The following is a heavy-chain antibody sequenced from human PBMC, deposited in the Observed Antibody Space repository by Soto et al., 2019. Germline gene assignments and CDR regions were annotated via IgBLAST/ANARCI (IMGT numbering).Heavy chain of an antibody. CDR3: ASSYSSQFDY. CDR2: ISSSGSTI. Sequence: GGSLRFSCAASGFSDYYMSWIRQAPGKGLEWVSYISSSGSTIYYADSVKGRFTISRDNAKNSLYLQMNSLRAEDTAVYYCASSYSSQFDYWGQGTLVTVSS. V-gene: IGHV3-11*01. CDR1: GFSDYY. D-gene: IGHD6-13*01. J-gene: IGHJ4*02.